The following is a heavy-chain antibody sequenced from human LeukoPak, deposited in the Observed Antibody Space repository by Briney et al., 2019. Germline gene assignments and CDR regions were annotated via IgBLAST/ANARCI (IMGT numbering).Heavy chain of an antibody. CDR2: ISYDGSNK. Sequence: GGSLRLSCAASGFIFSDYGMHWVRQAPGKGLEWVAVISYDGSNKYYVDSVKGRFTISRDNSKNTLYLQMNSLRAEDTAVYYCARVGSTDSPHAFDIWGQGTMVTVSS. CDR3: ARVGSTDSPHAFDI. J-gene: IGHJ3*02. V-gene: IGHV3-30*03. CDR1: GFIFSDYG. D-gene: IGHD2-21*02.